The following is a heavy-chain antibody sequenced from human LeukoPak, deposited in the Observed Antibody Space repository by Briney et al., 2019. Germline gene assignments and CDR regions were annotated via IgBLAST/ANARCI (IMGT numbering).Heavy chain of an antibody. CDR1: GFIVSSNY. V-gene: IGHV3-53*01. CDR3: AKDGAWLRFDD. J-gene: IGHJ4*02. D-gene: IGHD5-12*01. Sequence: PGGSLRLSCAASGFIVSSNYMSWVRQAPGKGLEWVSGISPGGGPTYYADSVKGRFTISRDDSKNTLYLQMKNLRAEDTAVYYCAKDGAWLRFDDWGQGILVTVSS. CDR2: ISPGGGPT.